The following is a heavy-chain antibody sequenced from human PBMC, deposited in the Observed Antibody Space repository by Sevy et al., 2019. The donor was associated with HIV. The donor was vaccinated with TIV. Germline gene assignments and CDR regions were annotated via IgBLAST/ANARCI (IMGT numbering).Heavy chain of an antibody. J-gene: IGHJ4*02. Sequence: QLGGSLRLSCVVSGFTFSNHWMTWVRQAPGKGLEWVANIKKDGTDKFYADSVMGRFSISRDNAKDLLYLQMNSLRVEDTAVYYCARDRRVEYGGSDYWGQGTLVTVSS. CDR1: GFTFSNHW. CDR2: IKKDGTDK. V-gene: IGHV3-7*03. D-gene: IGHD3-10*01. CDR3: ARDRRVEYGGSDY.